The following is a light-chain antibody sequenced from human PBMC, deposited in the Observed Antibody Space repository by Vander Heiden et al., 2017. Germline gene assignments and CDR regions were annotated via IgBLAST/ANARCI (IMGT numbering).Light chain of an antibody. V-gene: IGLV1-40*01. CDR1: SSNIGAGYD. Sequence: QSVLTQPPSVSGAPGQRVTISCTGSSSNIGAGYDVHWYQQLPETSPKLLIYVNSNRPSGVPDRFSGSKSGTSASLAITGLQAEDEADYYCQSYDRSLSVIFGGGTKLTGL. CDR3: QSYDRSLSVI. CDR2: VNS. J-gene: IGLJ2*01.